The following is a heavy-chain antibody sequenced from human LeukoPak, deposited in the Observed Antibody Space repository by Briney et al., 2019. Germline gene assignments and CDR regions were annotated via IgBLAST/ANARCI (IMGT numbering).Heavy chain of an antibody. J-gene: IGHJ6*03. CDR1: GRSIRTCF. CDR3: ARGGYRSYYYVDV. V-gene: IGHV4-59*01. CDR2: MYYSGSS. Sequence: SETLSLTCSVSGRSIRTCFWTWIRQAPGKVLDWIGYMYYSGSSNYNPSLQGLVAISIDTSKNEFSLKLTAVTPADTAVYYCARGGYRSYYYVDVWGKGTTVIVSS. D-gene: IGHD3-16*02.